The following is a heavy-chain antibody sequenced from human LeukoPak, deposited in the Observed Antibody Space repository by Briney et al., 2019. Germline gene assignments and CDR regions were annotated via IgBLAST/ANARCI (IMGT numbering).Heavy chain of an antibody. J-gene: IGHJ4*02. Sequence: SETLSLTCAVYGGSFSGYYWSWIRQPPGKGLEWIGEINHSGSTNYNPSLKSRVTIPVDTSKNQFSLKLSSVTAADTAVYYCARGRYSSSWYYGMDYFDYWGQGTLVTVS. D-gene: IGHD6-13*01. CDR3: ARGRYSSSWYYGMDYFDY. CDR2: INHSGST. CDR1: GGSFSGYY. V-gene: IGHV4-34*01.